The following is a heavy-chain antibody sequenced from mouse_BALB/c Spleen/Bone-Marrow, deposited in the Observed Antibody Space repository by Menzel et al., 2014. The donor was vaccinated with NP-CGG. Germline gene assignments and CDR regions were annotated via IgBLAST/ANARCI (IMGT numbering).Heavy chain of an antibody. V-gene: IGHV14-3*02. J-gene: IGHJ2*01. CDR3: AKYVYGFFFFY. D-gene: IGHD2-2*01. CDR1: GFDIKDTY. CDR2: IDPANDNT. Sequence: EVQLQQSGAELVKPGASVKLSCTASGFDIKDTYMHWVKQRPEQGLEWIGRIDPANDNTKYDPKFQGKATITADTSSNTAYLQLGSLTFEYTSFYYCAKYVYGFFFFYWGQGTTLTVSS.